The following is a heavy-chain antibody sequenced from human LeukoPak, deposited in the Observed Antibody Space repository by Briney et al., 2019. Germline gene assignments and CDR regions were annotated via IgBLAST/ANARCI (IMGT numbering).Heavy chain of an antibody. CDR3: AKDIKVASSWYLKDAFDI. Sequence: PGGSPRLSCAASGFTFDDYAMHWVRHAPGKGLEWVSGISWNSGSIGYADSVKGRFTISRDNAKNSLYLQMNSLRAEDTALYYCAKDIKVASSWYLKDAFDIWGQGTMVTVSS. CDR2: ISWNSGSI. D-gene: IGHD6-13*01. CDR1: GFTFDDYA. V-gene: IGHV3-9*01. J-gene: IGHJ3*02.